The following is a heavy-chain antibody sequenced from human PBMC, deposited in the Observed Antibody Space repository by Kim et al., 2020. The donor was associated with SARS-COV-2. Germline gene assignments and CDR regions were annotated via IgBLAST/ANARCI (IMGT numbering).Heavy chain of an antibody. J-gene: IGHJ6*02. Sequence: SVKVSCKASGGTFSSYAISWVRQAPGQGLEWMGGIIPIFGTANYAQKFQGRVTITADESTSTAYMELSSLRSEDTAVYYCARDLLLYSLGDYYYGMDVWGQGTTVTVSS. D-gene: IGHD2-2*02. CDR3: ARDLLLYSLGDYYYGMDV. V-gene: IGHV1-69*13. CDR1: GGTFSSYA. CDR2: IIPIFGTA.